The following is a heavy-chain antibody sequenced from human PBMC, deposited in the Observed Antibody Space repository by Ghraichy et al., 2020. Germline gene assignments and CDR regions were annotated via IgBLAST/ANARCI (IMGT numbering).Heavy chain of an antibody. CDR2: IDFSGGS. CDR1: GGSISSYY. J-gene: IGHJ2*01. V-gene: IGHV4-59*01. Sequence: SETLSLTCTVSGGSISSYYWSWLRQPPGKGLEWIGNIDFSGGSKYSPSLTSRVTISVDTSKNQFSLKLDSVTAADTVVYYCARAMRFHWYFDLWGRGSLVTVSS. CDR3: ARAMRFHWYFDL.